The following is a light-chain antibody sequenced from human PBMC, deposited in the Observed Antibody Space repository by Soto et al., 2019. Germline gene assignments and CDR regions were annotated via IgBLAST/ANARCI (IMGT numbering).Light chain of an antibody. CDR2: DVR. V-gene: IGLV2-8*01. Sequence: QSALTQPPSASGSPGQSVTISCTGTSSDVGGYNYVSWYQQRPGKAPKVMIYDVRKRPSGVPDRFSGSKSGNTASLTVSGLQAEDEADYYCSSYAGSNNFVFGTGTKLTVL. J-gene: IGLJ1*01. CDR1: SSDVGGYNY. CDR3: SSYAGSNNFV.